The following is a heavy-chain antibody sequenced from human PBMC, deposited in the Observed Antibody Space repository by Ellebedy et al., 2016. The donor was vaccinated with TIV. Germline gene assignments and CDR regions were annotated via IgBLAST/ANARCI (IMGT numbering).Heavy chain of an antibody. CDR3: ARAGGENWNFYYYMDL. CDR2: IYPIGGT. V-gene: IGHV4-59*01. J-gene: IGHJ6*03. D-gene: IGHD1-1*01. Sequence: SETLSLTXTVSGGSMNNYYWNWLRQSPGKGLEWIGYIYPIGGTNYSPSFRSRATISLDTSKNQFSLNLSSVTAADTAVYYCARAGGENWNFYYYMDLWGKGATVTVSS. CDR1: GGSMNNYY.